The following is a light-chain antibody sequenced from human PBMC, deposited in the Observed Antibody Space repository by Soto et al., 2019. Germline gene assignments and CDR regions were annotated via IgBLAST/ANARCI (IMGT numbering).Light chain of an antibody. V-gene: IGKV1-33*01. CDR3: QQYDNLPRAT. Sequence: DLQMTQSPSSLSASVGDRVTITCQATQDISNYLIWYQQKPGKAPKLLIYDASNLETGVPSRFSGSGSGTDFILTISNLQPEDTATYYCQQYDNLPRATFGPGTKVEIK. CDR1: QDISNY. CDR2: DAS. J-gene: IGKJ3*01.